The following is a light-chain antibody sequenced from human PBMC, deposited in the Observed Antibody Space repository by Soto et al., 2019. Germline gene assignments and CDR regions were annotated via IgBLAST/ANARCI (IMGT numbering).Light chain of an antibody. CDR2: GAS. Sequence: EIVMTQSPATLSVSPGERATLSCRASQSVSSNLAWYQQKPGQAPRLLIYGASTRATGIPARFSGSGSGTEVTLTISSLQSADFAAYYCQQYNNWPPGTFGQGTKVEIK. J-gene: IGKJ1*01. CDR1: QSVSSN. V-gene: IGKV3-15*01. CDR3: QQYNNWPPGT.